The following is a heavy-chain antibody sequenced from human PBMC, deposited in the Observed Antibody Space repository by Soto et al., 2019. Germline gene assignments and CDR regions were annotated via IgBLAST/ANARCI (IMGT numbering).Heavy chain of an antibody. CDR2: IFSNGDT. D-gene: IGHD1-1*01. CDR3: VRDGTYNWV. V-gene: IGHV3-66*01. CDR1: GFTVSNNY. Sequence: ELQLVASGGGLVQPGGSLRLSCAASGFTVSNNYVRWLRQAPGKGLEWVSLIFSNGDTRYADSVKGRFTISRDSSSNMLYLQMNSLRVEDTAVYYCVRDGTYNWVGGQGIHVTVSS. J-gene: IGHJ4*02.